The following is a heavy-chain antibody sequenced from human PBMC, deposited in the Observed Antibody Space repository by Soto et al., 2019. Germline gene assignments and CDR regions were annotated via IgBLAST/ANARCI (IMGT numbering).Heavy chain of an antibody. Sequence: QVQLVQSGAEVKKPGSSVKVSCKASGGTFSSYAISWVRQAPGQGLEWMGGIIPIFGTANYAQKFQGRVTITADESTSTAYMELSSLRSEDTAVYYCAGDIVGEDYYGMDVWGQGTTVTVSS. V-gene: IGHV1-69*12. J-gene: IGHJ6*02. CDR3: AGDIVGEDYYGMDV. CDR1: GGTFSSYA. CDR2: IIPIFGTA. D-gene: IGHD1-26*01.